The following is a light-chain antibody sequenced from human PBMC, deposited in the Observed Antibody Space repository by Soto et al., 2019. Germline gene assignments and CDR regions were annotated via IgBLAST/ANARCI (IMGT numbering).Light chain of an antibody. Sequence: QSVLTQPPSASGTPGQRVTISCSGSSSNIGSNTVNWYQRLPGAAPKVLISSDDQRPSRVPDRFSGSKSGTSASLAISGLQSEDEADYYCAAWDDILGGPVFGGGTKLTVL. CDR1: SSNIGSNT. CDR2: SDD. CDR3: AAWDDILGGPV. V-gene: IGLV1-44*01. J-gene: IGLJ3*02.